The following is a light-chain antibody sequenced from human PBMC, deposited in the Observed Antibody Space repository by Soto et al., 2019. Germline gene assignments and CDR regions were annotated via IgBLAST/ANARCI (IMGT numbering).Light chain of an antibody. CDR2: GAS. CDR3: QEYNNWPLLT. CDR1: QAIISN. J-gene: IGKJ4*01. Sequence: EIVITQSPATLSASPGERATLSCRASQAIISNLAWYQQKPGQAPRPVLYGASTRATGIPARFSGSGSGTEFTLTIASLQSEDFAVYYCQEYNNWPLLTFGGGTKVEIK. V-gene: IGKV3-15*01.